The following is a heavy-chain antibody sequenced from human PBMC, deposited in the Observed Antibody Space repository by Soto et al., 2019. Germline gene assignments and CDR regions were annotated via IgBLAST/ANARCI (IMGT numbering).Heavy chain of an antibody. CDR3: ARATIVATIHYFDY. J-gene: IGHJ4*02. CDR2: ISSSSSTI. V-gene: IGHV3-48*01. Sequence: PGGSLRLSCAASGFTFSSYSMNWVRQAPGKGLEWVSYISSSSSTIYYADYVKGRFTISRDNAKNSLYLQMNSLRAEDTAVYYCARATIVATIHYFDYWGQGTLVTVSS. D-gene: IGHD5-12*01. CDR1: GFTFSSYS.